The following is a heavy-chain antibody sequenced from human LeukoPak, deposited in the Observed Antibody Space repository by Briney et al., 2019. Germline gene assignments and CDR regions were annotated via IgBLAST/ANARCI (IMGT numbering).Heavy chain of an antibody. CDR2: IYYTGST. J-gene: IGHJ4*02. V-gene: IGHV4-39*01. Sequence: SETLSLTCPVSGGSVSSSRYYWGWIRQPPGKGLEWIGSIYYTGSTYYRPSLKSRVTISVDASKNQISLKLSSVTAADTAVYFYARHKSFDYLSPIDSWGQGTLVTVSS. CDR3: ARHKSFDYLSPIDS. D-gene: IGHD3-9*01. CDR1: GGSVSSSRYY.